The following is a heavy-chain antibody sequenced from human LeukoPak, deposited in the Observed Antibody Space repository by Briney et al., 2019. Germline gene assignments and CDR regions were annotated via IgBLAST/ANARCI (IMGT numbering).Heavy chain of an antibody. CDR3: VRDRLYDSSGYYYGY. CDR2: IKTDGSIT. CDR1: RFTFSSYS. J-gene: IGHJ4*02. V-gene: IGHV3-74*01. Sequence: PGGSLRLSCAASRFTFSSYSMNWVRQAPGKGPVWVSRIKTDGSITDYADSVKGRFTISRDNAKNTLYLQMNSLRAEDTAVYYCVRDRLYDSSGYYYGYWGQGTLVTVSS. D-gene: IGHD3-22*01.